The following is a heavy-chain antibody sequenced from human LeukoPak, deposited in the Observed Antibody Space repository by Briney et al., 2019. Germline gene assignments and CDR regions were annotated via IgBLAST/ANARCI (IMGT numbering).Heavy chain of an antibody. CDR2: IKSKTDGGTT. V-gene: IGHV3-15*01. CDR3: TTDEYYDFWSGYSNRFGGV. Sequence: PGGSLRLSCAAPGFTFSNAWMSWVRQAPGKGLEWVGRIKSKTDGGTTDYAAPVKGRFTISRDDSKNTLYLQMNSLKTEDTAVYYCTTDEYYDFWSGYSNRFGGVWGQGTLVTVSS. CDR1: GFTFSNAW. D-gene: IGHD3-3*01. J-gene: IGHJ4*02.